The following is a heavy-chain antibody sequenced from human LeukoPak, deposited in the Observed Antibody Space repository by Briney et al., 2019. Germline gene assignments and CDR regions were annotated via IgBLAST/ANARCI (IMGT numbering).Heavy chain of an antibody. CDR1: GYTFTHYG. J-gene: IGHJ6*02. CDR3: ARERWHCRVNCYSVYYYALDV. D-gene: IGHD2-15*01. V-gene: IGHV1-3*01. CDR2: INPGNGDT. Sequence: GASVKVSCKASGYTFTHYGIHWVRQAPGQRLEWLGWINPGNGDTKYSQNFQGRVTVTSDTSAATAYVELNSLTSEDTAVYYCARERWHCRVNCYSVYYYALDVWGQGTTVTVSS.